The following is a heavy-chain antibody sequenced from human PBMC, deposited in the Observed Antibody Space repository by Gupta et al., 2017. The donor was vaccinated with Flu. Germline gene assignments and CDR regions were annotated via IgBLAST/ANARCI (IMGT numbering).Heavy chain of an antibody. J-gene: IGHJ4*02. D-gene: IGHD3-22*01. V-gene: IGHV1-46*01. CDR2: INPSGGST. CDR1: GYTFTSYY. Sequence: QVQLVQSGAEVKKPGASVKVSCKASGYTFTSYYMHWVRQAPGQGLEWMGIINPSGGSTSYAQKFQGRVTMTRDTSTSTVYMELSSLRSEDTAVYYCARDERGTMIVSSGRLPDYWGQGTLVTVSS. CDR3: ARDERGTMIVSSGRLPDY.